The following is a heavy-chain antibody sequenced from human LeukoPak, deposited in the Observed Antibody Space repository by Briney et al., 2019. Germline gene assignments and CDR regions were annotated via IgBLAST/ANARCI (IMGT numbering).Heavy chain of an antibody. CDR3: ARIYSGSHYS. V-gene: IGHV3-53*01. D-gene: IGHD1-26*01. CDR1: GFIVNTYY. CDR2: IYSDGST. Sequence: EGSLRLSCAVSGFIVNTYYMSWVRQAPGKGLEWVSIIYSDGSTYYADSVKGRFTISRDTSKNTLFLQMNSLRAEDTAVYYCARIYSGSHYSWGQGTLVTISS. J-gene: IGHJ4*02.